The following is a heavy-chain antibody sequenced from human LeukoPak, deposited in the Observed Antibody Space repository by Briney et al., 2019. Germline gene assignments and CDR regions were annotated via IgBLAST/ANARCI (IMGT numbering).Heavy chain of an antibody. CDR2: IYGSGGST. CDR3: AKDRLRYFDWLDHFDY. V-gene: IGHV3-23*01. Sequence: GFLRLSCSTSGFNLCSYCMSWVRQAPGKGLEWVSAIYGSGGSTYYADSVKGRFTISRDNSKNTLYLQMNSLRAEDTAVYYCAKDRLRYFDWLDHFDYWGQGTLVTVSS. CDR1: GFNLCSYC. J-gene: IGHJ4*02. D-gene: IGHD3-9*01.